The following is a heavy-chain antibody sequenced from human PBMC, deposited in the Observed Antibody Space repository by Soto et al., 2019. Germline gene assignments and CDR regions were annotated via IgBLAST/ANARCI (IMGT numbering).Heavy chain of an antibody. D-gene: IGHD3-22*01. CDR3: ARDYSSGYYNWLAP. CDR1: GGTFSSYA. J-gene: IGHJ5*02. V-gene: IGHV1-69*13. Sequence: SVKVSFKASGGTFSSYAISWVRQAPGQGLEWMGGIIPIFGTANYAQKFQGRVTITADESTSTAYMELSSLRSEDTAVYYCARDYSSGYYNWLAPWGQGSLVTVSS. CDR2: IIPIFGTA.